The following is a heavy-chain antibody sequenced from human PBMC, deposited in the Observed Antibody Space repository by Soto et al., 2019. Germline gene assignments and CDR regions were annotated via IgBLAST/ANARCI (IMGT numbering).Heavy chain of an antibody. CDR2: IYWDDDK. CDR1: GFSLSTSGVG. J-gene: IGHJ4*02. V-gene: IGHV2-5*02. CDR3: AHHPYYGLGTYSFDY. D-gene: IGHD3-10*01. Sequence: QITLKESGPTLVKPTQTLTLTCTFSGFSLSTSGVGVGWIRQPPGKALEWLAVIYWDDDKRSSSSLKSRLTILKDTSKHQVVLTMTNMDPVDTATYYCAHHPYYGLGTYSFDYWGQGILVTVSS.